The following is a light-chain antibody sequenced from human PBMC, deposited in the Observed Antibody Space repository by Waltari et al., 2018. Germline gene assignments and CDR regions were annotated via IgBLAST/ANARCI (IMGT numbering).Light chain of an antibody. Sequence: SYVLTQPPSVSVAPGKTASLTCEGTHIGDKGVHWYQQRPGQAPVLVISDDSDRPSGIPERFSGSNSGNTATLTITRVEAGDEADYFCQVWDGYNDHRGVFGGGTKLTVL. CDR3: QVWDGYNDHRGV. J-gene: IGLJ3*02. CDR1: HIGDKG. V-gene: IGLV3-21*04. CDR2: DDS.